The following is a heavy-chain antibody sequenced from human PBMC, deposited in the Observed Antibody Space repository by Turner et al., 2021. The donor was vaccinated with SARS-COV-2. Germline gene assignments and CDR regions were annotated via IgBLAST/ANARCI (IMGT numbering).Heavy chain of an antibody. V-gene: IGHV4-39*01. D-gene: IGHD4-17*01. CDR2: IYYSGST. J-gene: IGHJ5*02. Sequence: QLQLQESGPGLVKPSEPLSLSCTVSGGSIRSSYYYWGWIRQPPGKGLEWIGSIYYSGSTYYNPSLKSRVTISVDTSKNQFSLKLNSVTAADTAVYYCARHGPTSTTKAFDPWGQGTLVTVSS. CDR3: ARHGPTSTTKAFDP. CDR1: GGSIRSSYYY.